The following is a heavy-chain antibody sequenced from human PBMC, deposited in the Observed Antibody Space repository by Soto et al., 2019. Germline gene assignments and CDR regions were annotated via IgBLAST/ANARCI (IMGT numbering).Heavy chain of an antibody. CDR2: IYPGDSDT. CDR1: GYSFTSYW. CDR3: TRTSAAGKNYYGMDV. V-gene: IGHV5-51*01. Sequence: EVQLVQPGAEVKKPGESLKISCKGSGYSFTSYWIGWVRQMPGNGLEWMGIIYPGDSDTSYSPSFEGQVTISADKSNSTAYLQWSSLKASDTAMYYCTRTSAAGKNYYGMDVWGQGTTVTVSS. J-gene: IGHJ6*02. D-gene: IGHD6-13*01.